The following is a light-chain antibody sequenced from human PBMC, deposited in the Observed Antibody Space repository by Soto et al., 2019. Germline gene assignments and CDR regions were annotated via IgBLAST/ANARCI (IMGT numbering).Light chain of an antibody. V-gene: IGKV3-15*01. CDR3: QHYANWPLT. J-gene: IGKJ4*01. Sequence: EIVMTQSPATLSVSPGERATLSCRASQSIGNTLAWYQQKPGQTPRLLIYRTSIRATGVPARFSGSASGTEFTLTITSLQSEDFAVYYCQHYANWPLTFGGGTKVDIK. CDR2: RTS. CDR1: QSIGNT.